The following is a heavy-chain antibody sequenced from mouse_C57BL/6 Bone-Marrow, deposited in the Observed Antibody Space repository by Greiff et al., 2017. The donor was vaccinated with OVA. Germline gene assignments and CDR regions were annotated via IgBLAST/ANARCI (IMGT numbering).Heavy chain of an antibody. CDR3: TAYYYGSSPPYYYAMDY. CDR1: GYTFTSYW. V-gene: IGHV1-74*01. Sequence: QVQLQQPGAELVKPGASVKVSCKASGYTFTSYWMHWVKQRPGQGLEWIGRIHPSDSDTNYNQKFKGKATITADTSSNTAYLQLSSLTSEDTAVYYCTAYYYGSSPPYYYAMDYWGQGTSVTVSS. D-gene: IGHD1-1*01. CDR2: IHPSDSDT. J-gene: IGHJ4*01.